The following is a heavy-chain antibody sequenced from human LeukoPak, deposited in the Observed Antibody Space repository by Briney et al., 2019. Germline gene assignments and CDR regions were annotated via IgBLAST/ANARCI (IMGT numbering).Heavy chain of an antibody. CDR1: GGSISSGGYY. CDR2: IYYSGST. D-gene: IGHD2-15*01. V-gene: IGHV4-31*03. J-gene: IGHJ5*02. Sequence: SETLSLTCTVSGGSISSGGYYWSWIRQHPGKGLEWIGYIYYSGSTYYNPSLKSRVTISVDTSKNQFSLKLSSVTAADTAVYYCARGVVVVAALPTNWFDPWGQGTLVTVSS. CDR3: ARGVVVVAALPTNWFDP.